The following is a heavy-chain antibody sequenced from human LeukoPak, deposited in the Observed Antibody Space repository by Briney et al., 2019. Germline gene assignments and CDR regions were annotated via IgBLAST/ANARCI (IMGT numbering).Heavy chain of an antibody. CDR3: ARSGKYCGGDCYPAEYFQH. D-gene: IGHD2-21*02. J-gene: IGHJ1*01. CDR1: GFTFSSYS. CDR2: ISSSSSYI. Sequence: GGSLRLSCAASGFTFSSYSMNWVRQAPGKGLEWVSSISSSSSYIYYADSVKGRLTISRDNAKNSLYLQMNSLRAEDTAVYYCARSGKYCGGDCYPAEYFQHWGQGTLVTVSS. V-gene: IGHV3-21*01.